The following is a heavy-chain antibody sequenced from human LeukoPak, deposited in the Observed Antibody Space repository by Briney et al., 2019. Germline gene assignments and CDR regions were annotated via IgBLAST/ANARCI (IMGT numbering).Heavy chain of an antibody. D-gene: IGHD3-10*01. J-gene: IGHJ4*02. Sequence: GGSLRLSCAASGFTFSSYAMSWVLQAPGKGLEWVSAISGSGGSTYYADSVKGRFTISRDNSKNTLYLQMNSLRAEDTAVYYCAKDHLGFPANYFDYWGQGTLVTVSS. CDR1: GFTFSSYA. CDR3: AKDHLGFPANYFDY. V-gene: IGHV3-23*01. CDR2: ISGSGGST.